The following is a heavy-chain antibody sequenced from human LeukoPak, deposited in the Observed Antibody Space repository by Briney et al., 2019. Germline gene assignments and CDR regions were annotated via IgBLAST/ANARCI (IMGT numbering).Heavy chain of an antibody. CDR1: GFTFTSYA. V-gene: IGHV3-23*01. CDR2: FSGGGGSI. D-gene: IGHD3-3*01. J-gene: IGHJ3*01. Sequence: GGSLRLSCAASGFTFTSYAMSWVRQAPGKGLEWVSTFSGGGGSIYYADSVKGRFTISRDDSKKTLYLQMNSLRDEDTAVYYCGKGYNFWSGYYTSDFWGPGTLVTVSS. CDR3: GKGYNFWSGYYTSDF.